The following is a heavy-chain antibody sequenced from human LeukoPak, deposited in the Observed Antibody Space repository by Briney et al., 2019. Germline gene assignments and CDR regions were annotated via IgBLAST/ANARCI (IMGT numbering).Heavy chain of an antibody. J-gene: IGHJ1*01. CDR1: GYTLTELS. CDR2: FDPEDGET. CDR3: ATYPIRYCSGGSCCSGVPDFQH. D-gene: IGHD2-15*01. V-gene: IGHV1-24*01. Sequence: ASVKVSCKVSGYTLTELSMHWVRQAPGKGLEWMGGFDPEDGETIYAQKFQGRVTTTEDTSTDTAYMELSSLRSEDTAVYYCATYPIRYCSGGSCCSGVPDFQHWGQGTLVTVSS.